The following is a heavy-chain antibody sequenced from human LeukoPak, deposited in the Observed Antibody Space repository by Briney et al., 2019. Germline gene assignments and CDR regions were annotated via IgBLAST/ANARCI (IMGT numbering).Heavy chain of an antibody. D-gene: IGHD3-22*01. CDR3: ARDSSGIDRDRDAFDI. J-gene: IGHJ3*02. Sequence: GGSLRLSCAASGVIFSNYWMHWVRQTPGKGLVWVSRINRDGSSTSYADSVKGRFTISRDNAKNTLYLQMNSLRAEDTAVYYCARDSSGIDRDRDAFDIWGQGTMVTVSS. CDR2: INRDGSST. V-gene: IGHV3-74*01. CDR1: GVIFSNYW.